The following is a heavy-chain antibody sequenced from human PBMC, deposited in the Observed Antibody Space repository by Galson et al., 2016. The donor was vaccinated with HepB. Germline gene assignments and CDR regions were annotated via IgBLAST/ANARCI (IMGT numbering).Heavy chain of an antibody. CDR3: VKDRGFCSSSRCYAGAFDF. CDR1: GFNLNDYA. CDR2: ITWNSGNI. J-gene: IGHJ3*01. Sequence: SLRLSCAVSGFNLNDYAMHWVRQAPGKGPEWVSSITWNSGNIGYADSVRGRFTISRDNGKMSLYLQMNDLRAEDTALYYWVKDRGFCSSSRCYAGAFDFWGQGTMVTVSS. D-gene: IGHD2-2*01. V-gene: IGHV3-9*01.